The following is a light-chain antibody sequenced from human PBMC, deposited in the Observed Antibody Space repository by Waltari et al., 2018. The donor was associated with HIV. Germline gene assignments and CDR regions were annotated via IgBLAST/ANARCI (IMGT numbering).Light chain of an antibody. CDR3: QSYDRSLSGYVV. V-gene: IGLV1-40*01. J-gene: IGLJ2*01. Sequence: SLLTHPPSVSGPPGQRVTIPCSGRSSHIGAGFDVHWSQQLPGTVPKLLIYGNSNRPSGVPHRFSGSKSGTSASLAITGLQAEDEADYYCQSYDRSLSGYVVFGGGTKLTVL. CDR1: SSHIGAGFD. CDR2: GNS.